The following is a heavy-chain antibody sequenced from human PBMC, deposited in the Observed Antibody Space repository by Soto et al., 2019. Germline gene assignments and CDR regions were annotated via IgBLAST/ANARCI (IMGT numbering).Heavy chain of an antibody. V-gene: IGHV4-59*08. CDR1: GGSISSPY. Sequence: QVQLQESGPGLVKPSETLSLTCTVSGGSISSPYWSWIRQPPGKGLEWVGYIHYSGSTHYNPSLNSRITISLDTSKNQFSLKLTSVTAADTAVYYCARHSTGLDVWGKGTTVTVSS. CDR3: ARHSTGLDV. D-gene: IGHD3-9*01. J-gene: IGHJ6*04. CDR2: IHYSGST.